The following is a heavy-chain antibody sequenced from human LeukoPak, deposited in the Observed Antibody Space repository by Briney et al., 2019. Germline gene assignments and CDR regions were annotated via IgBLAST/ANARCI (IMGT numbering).Heavy chain of an antibody. J-gene: IGHJ5*02. CDR1: GGSISSSTYY. D-gene: IGHD1-26*01. Sequence: SETLSLTCTVSGGSISSSTYYWGWIRQPPGKGLEWIGSIYYSGSTYYNPSLKSRVTISVDTSKNQFSLKLSSVTAADTAVYYCAKIHLVGANDAYNWIDPWGQGTLVTVSS. CDR2: IYYSGST. CDR3: AKIHLVGANDAYNWIDP. V-gene: IGHV4-39*01.